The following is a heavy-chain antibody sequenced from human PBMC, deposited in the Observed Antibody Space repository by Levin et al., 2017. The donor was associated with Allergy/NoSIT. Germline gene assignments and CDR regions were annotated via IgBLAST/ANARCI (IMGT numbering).Heavy chain of an antibody. V-gene: IGHV1-18*01. CDR1: GYTFKNYG. Sequence: PAASVKVSCKASGYTFKNYGISWVRQAPGQGLEWMGWISTHNGNTNYAQSFQGRVTMTTDTSTSTADMELRSLISDDTAVYYCARFVVTPVSYFYMDVWGKGTTVTVSS. CDR2: ISTHNGNT. D-gene: IGHD2-2*01. CDR3: ARFVVTPVSYFYMDV. J-gene: IGHJ6*03.